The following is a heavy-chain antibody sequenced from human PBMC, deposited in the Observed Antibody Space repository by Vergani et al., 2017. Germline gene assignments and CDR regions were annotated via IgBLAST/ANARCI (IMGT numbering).Heavy chain of an antibody. Sequence: QLQLQESGPGLVKPSETLSLTCTVSGGSISSSSYYWGWIRQPPGKGLEWIGSIYYSGSTYYNPSLKSRVTISVDTSKNQFSLTRSSVTAADTAVYYCSREEGLVRYYYYMDVWGKGTTVTVSS. CDR3: SREEGLVRYYYYMDV. V-gene: IGHV4-39*07. CDR1: GGSISSSSYY. J-gene: IGHJ6*03. D-gene: IGHD6-19*01. CDR2: IYYSGST.